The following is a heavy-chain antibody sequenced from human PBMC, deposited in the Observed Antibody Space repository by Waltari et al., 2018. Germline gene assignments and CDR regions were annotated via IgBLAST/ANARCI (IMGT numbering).Heavy chain of an antibody. CDR2: IIPILGIA. J-gene: IGHJ5*02. Sequence: QVQLVQSGAEVKKTGSSVKVSCKASGGTFSSYTISWMRQAPGQGIEWMGRIIPILGIANYAQKFQGRVTITADKSMSTAYMELSSLRSEDTAVYYCARASNYYGSGSQPPGGFDPWGQGTLVTVSS. D-gene: IGHD3-10*01. CDR1: GGTFSSYT. CDR3: ARASNYYGSGSQPPGGFDP. V-gene: IGHV1-69*02.